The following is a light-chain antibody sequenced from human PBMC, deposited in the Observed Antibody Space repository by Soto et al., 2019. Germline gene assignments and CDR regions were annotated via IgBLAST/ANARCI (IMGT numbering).Light chain of an antibody. Sequence: VVMTQSPATLSVSPGDGASLSWRASQSVSSNLAWYQQKPGQAPRLLIYGASNRATGIPDRFSGSGSGTDFTLTISGLEPADLGVYYCQQRHNWPITFGQGTRLEIK. J-gene: IGKJ5*01. V-gene: IGKV3-11*01. CDR2: GAS. CDR3: QQRHNWPIT. CDR1: QSVSSN.